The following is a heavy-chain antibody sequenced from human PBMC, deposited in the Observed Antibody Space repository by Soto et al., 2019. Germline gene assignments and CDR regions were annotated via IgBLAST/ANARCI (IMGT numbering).Heavy chain of an antibody. J-gene: IGHJ4*02. CDR3: ARDPTLDYGDYIFEF. D-gene: IGHD4-17*01. Sequence: GGSLRLSCAASGFPFSNYSMNWVRHSPGKGLEWVSSISSTSRYIHYADSVKGRFTVSRDNTKNSLYLQMNNLRAEDTAVYYCARDPTLDYGDYIFEFWGQGTRVTVSS. CDR1: GFPFSNYS. CDR2: ISSTSRYI. V-gene: IGHV3-21*01.